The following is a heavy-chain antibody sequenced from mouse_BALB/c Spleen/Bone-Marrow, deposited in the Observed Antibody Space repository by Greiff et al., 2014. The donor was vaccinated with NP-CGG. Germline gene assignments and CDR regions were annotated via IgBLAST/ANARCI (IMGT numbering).Heavy chain of an antibody. Sequence: EVKLVESGGGLVKPGGSLKLSCAASGFTFSSYAMSWVRQTPEKRLEWVASISSGGNTYYPESMKGRFTISRDNARNILYLQMSSLRSEDTAMYYCARGGELRPWFAYWGQGTLVTVSA. D-gene: IGHD2-4*01. J-gene: IGHJ3*01. CDR3: ARGGELRPWFAY. CDR1: GFTFSSYA. V-gene: IGHV5-6-5*01. CDR2: ISSGGNT.